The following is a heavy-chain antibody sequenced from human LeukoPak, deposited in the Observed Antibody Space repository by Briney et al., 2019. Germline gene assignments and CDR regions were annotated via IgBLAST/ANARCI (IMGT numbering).Heavy chain of an antibody. V-gene: IGHV5-51*01. D-gene: IGHD6-19*01. CDR1: GYSFTSYW. CDR2: IYPGDSDT. Sequence: GESLKISCKGSGYSFTSYWIGWVRQTPGKGLEWMGIIYPGDSDTRYSPSFQGQVTISADKSISTAYLQWSSLRASDTAMYYRARPHIAVAGTVAYFDYWGQGTLVTVSS. CDR3: ARPHIAVAGTVAYFDY. J-gene: IGHJ4*02.